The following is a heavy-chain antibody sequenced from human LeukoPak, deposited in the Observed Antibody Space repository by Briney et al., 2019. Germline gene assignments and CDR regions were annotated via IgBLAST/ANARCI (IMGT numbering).Heavy chain of an antibody. D-gene: IGHD5-12*01. CDR2: IYYSGST. J-gene: IGHJ4*02. Sequence: SQTLSLTCTVSGGSISSGDYYWSWIRQPPGKGLEWIGYIYYSGSTYYNPSLKSRVTISVDTSKNQFSLKLSSVTAADTAVYYCAGGGGYDPGRFDYWGQGTLVTVSS. CDR1: GGSISSGDYY. V-gene: IGHV4-30-4*08. CDR3: AGGGGYDPGRFDY.